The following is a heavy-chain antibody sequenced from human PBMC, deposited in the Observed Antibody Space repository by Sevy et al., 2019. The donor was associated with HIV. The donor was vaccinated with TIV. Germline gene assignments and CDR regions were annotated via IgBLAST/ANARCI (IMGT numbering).Heavy chain of an antibody. CDR3: AKGGLASRLSYLDQSYYLDS. V-gene: IGHV3-23*01. J-gene: IGHJ4*02. CDR2: ISGSGGST. Sequence: GGSLRLSCVASGFIFSNYAMAWVRQAPGKGLEWVSLISGSGGSTYYADSVKGRVTVSRDNSKNKVFLRMNSLRAEDTAINYCAKGGLASRLSYLDQSYYLDSWGPGTLVTVSS. CDR1: GFIFSNYA. D-gene: IGHD6-6*01.